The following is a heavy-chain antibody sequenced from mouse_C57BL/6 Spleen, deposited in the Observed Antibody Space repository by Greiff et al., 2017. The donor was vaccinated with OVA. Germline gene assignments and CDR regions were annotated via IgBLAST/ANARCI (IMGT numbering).Heavy chain of an antibody. CDR1: GYTFTDYN. D-gene: IGHD1-1*01. V-gene: IGHV1-18*01. CDR2: INPNNGGT. CDR3: ARRLLRNWYFDV. J-gene: IGHJ1*03. Sequence: EVQLQQSGPELVKPGASVKIPCKASGYTFTDYNMDWVKQSHGKSLEWIGDINPNNGGTIYNQKFKGKATLTVDKSSSTAYMELRSLTSEDTAVYYCARRLLRNWYFDVWGTGTTVTVSS.